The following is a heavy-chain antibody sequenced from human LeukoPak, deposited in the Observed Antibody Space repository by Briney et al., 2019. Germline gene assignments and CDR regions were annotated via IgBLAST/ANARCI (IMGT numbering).Heavy chain of an antibody. D-gene: IGHD2-2*01. V-gene: IGHV3-9*03. J-gene: IGHJ4*02. CDR3: AKGRDIVVVPAALDY. CDR1: GFTFDDYA. CDR2: ISGNSGSI. Sequence: TGGSLRLSCAASGFTFDDYAMHWVRQAPGKGLEWVSGISGNSGSIGYADSVKGRFTISRDNAKNSLYLQMNSLRAEDMALYYCAKGRDIVVVPAALDYWGQGTLVTVSS.